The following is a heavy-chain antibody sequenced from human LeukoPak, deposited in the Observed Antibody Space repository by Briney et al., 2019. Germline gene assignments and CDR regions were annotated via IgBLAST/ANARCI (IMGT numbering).Heavy chain of an antibody. V-gene: IGHV4-38-2*01. J-gene: IGHJ4*02. D-gene: IGHD3-22*01. Sequence: SETLSLTCAVSGYSISSGYYWGWIRQPPGKGLEWIGSIYHSGSTYYNPSLKSRVTISVDTSKNQFSLKLSSVTAADTAVYYCARGRTYYDSSAYYYAPAPFDYWGQGTLVTVSS. CDR3: ARGRTYYDSSAYYYAPAPFDY. CDR1: GYSISSGYY. CDR2: IYHSGST.